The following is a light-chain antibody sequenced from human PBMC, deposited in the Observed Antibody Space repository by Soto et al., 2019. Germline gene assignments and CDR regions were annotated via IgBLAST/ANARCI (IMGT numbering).Light chain of an antibody. J-gene: IGKJ4*01. CDR2: DAF. CDR3: QQRSNWPLT. V-gene: IGKV3-11*01. CDR1: QNVRSS. Sequence: EIVLTQSPATLSLSPGERATLSCRASQNVRSSLAWYQQKPGQAPRLLIYDAFKRATGIPARFSGSGSGTDFTLTISSLEPEDFAVHYCQQRSNWPLTFGGGTDVEIK.